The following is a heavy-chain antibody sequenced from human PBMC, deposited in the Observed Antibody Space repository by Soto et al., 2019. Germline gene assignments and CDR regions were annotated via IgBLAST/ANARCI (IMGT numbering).Heavy chain of an antibody. CDR3: ATGDFWSCDYTGLLDY. V-gene: IGHV3-11*06. CDR1: GFTFSDYY. Sequence: VQLVESGGGVVKPGGSLRLSCVAPGFTFSDYYMNWIRQAPGKGLEWISYISSSGSHTNYADSVKGRFTISRDNAKNSLYLQMNGLRAEDAAVYYCATGDFWSCDYTGLLDYWGQGTLITVSS. D-gene: IGHD3-3*01. J-gene: IGHJ4*02. CDR2: ISSSGSHT.